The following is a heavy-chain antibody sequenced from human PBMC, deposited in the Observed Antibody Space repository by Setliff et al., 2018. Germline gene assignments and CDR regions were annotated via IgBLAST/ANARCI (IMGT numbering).Heavy chain of an antibody. CDR1: GGSISSRSYY. CDR3: ASPRRDDLDSPFDAFDI. D-gene: IGHD3-3*01. Sequence: PSETLSLTCTVSGGSISSRSYYWGWIRQPPGKGLEWIGSIYHSGSSYYNPSLRSRVTISLDTSKNHFSLRLSSVTAADTAVYYCASPRRDDLDSPFDAFDIWGQGTKVTVSS. CDR2: IYHSGSS. J-gene: IGHJ3*02. V-gene: IGHV4-39*02.